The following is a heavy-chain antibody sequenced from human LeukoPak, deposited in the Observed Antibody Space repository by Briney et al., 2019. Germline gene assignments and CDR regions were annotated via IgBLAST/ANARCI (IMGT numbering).Heavy chain of an antibody. J-gene: IGHJ4*02. Sequence: GRSLRLSCAASGFIFYDYAMHWVRHAPGKGLEWVSGITWNSGTIGYADSVKGRFTISRDNAKNSLYLQMNSLRAEDTALYYCARGYYAASVRFDYWGRGTLVTVSS. CDR3: ARGYYAASVRFDY. CDR2: ITWNSGTI. D-gene: IGHD3-10*01. CDR1: GFIFYDYA. V-gene: IGHV3-9*01.